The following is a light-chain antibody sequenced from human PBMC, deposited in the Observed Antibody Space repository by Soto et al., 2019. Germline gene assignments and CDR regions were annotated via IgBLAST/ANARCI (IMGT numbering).Light chain of an antibody. CDR3: QQGNSFPLT. J-gene: IGKJ4*01. CDR1: QDIGYA. CDR2: TAS. V-gene: IGKV1-12*01. Sequence: DIQMTQSPSSVSASVGDRVTITCRASQDIGYALAWFQQKPGEAPSLRMYTASSLHSGVPSRFSGSRSGTDFTLTISSLQPEDSATYYCQQGNSFPLTFGGGTKVEIK.